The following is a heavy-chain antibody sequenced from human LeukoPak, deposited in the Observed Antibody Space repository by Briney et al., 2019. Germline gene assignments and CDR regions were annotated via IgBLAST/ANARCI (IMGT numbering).Heavy chain of an antibody. CDR1: GFTFSSYG. D-gene: IGHD2-8*02. V-gene: IGHV3-23*01. J-gene: IGHJ4*02. Sequence: GGTLRLSCAASGFTFSSYGMSWVRQAPGKGLEWVSSIFPSGGEIHYADSVRGRFTISRDNSKSTLSLQMNSLRAEDTAIYYCATYRQVLLPFESWGQGTLVTVSS. CDR2: IFPSGGEI. CDR3: ATYRQVLLPFES.